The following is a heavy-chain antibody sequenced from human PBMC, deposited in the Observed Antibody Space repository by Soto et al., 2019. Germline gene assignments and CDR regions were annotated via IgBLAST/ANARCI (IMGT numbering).Heavy chain of an antibody. J-gene: IGHJ4*02. Sequence: GASVKLSRKASGGTFSSYAISWVRQAPGQGLEWMGGIIPIFGTANYAQKFQGRVTITAAKSTSTGYMELSSLRSEDTAVYYCARGRDNWNDEIDCFGYWGQGTLGTVSS. V-gene: IGHV1-69*06. CDR3: ARGRDNWNDEIDCFGY. CDR1: GGTFSSYA. CDR2: IIPIFGTA. D-gene: IGHD1-20*01.